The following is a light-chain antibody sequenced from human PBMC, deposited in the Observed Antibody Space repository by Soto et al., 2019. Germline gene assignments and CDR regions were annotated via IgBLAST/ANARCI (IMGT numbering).Light chain of an antibody. J-gene: IGLJ1*01. CDR3: SSYTTSSTQI. V-gene: IGLV2-14*03. Sequence: QSVLTQPASVSGSPGQSITISCTGTSSDVGAYNYVSWYQQHPDKAPKLMIYDVSNRPSGVSDRFSGSKSGNTASLTISGLQAEDEADYYCSSYTTSSTQIFGGGTKVTVL. CDR2: DVS. CDR1: SSDVGAYNY.